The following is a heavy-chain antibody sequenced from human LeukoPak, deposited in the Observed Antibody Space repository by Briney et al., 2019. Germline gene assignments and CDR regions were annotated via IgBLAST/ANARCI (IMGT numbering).Heavy chain of an antibody. CDR2: AQGDGRLQ. V-gene: IGHV3-33*01. Sequence: GTSLRLSCAASGFSFSTYGMHWVRQAPGKGLEWVAAAQGDGRLQYYADSVKGRFTISTDISKSTLYVQMNSLRAEDTAVYYCATGGGFYYGHWGQGTLVTVSS. CDR1: GFSFSTYG. CDR3: ATGGGFYYGH. J-gene: IGHJ4*02. D-gene: IGHD3-22*01.